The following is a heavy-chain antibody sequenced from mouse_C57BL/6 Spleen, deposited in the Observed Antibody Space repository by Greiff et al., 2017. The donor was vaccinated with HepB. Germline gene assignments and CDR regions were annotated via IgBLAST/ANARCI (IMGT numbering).Heavy chain of an antibody. J-gene: IGHJ1*03. Sequence: QVQLKQPGAELVRPGTSVKLSCKASGYTFTSYWMHWVKQRPGQGLEWIGVIDPSDSYTNYNQKFKGKATLTVDTSSSTAYMQLSSLTSEDSAVYYCASYRPYGYFDVWGTGTTVTVSS. CDR1: GYTFTSYW. D-gene: IGHD2-12*01. CDR3: ASYRPYGYFDV. V-gene: IGHV1-59*01. CDR2: IDPSDSYT.